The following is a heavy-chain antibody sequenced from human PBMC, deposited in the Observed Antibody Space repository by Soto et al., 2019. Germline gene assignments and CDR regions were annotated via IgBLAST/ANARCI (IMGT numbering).Heavy chain of an antibody. Sequence: QTGGSLRLSCAASGFTFSSYAMSWVRQAPGKGLEWVSAISGSGGSTYYADSVKGRFTISRDNSKNTLYLQMNSLRAEDTAVYYYAKADFTMVRGVIIHYYGMDVWGQGTTVTVSS. CDR3: AKADFTMVRGVIIHYYGMDV. V-gene: IGHV3-23*01. D-gene: IGHD3-10*01. CDR2: ISGSGGST. CDR1: GFTFSSYA. J-gene: IGHJ6*02.